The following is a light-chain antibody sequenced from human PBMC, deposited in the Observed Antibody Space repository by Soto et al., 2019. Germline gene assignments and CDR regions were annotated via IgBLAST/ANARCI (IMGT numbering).Light chain of an antibody. J-gene: IGKJ1*01. CDR3: QHYNSYSEA. CDR1: QTISSW. CDR2: KAS. V-gene: IGKV1-5*03. Sequence: EIPMTQSPATLCVSPGERVTLTCRASQTISSWLAWYQQKPGQAPKLLIYKASTIKSGVPARFSGSGSGTEFTLTISSLQPDDFAAYYCQHYNSYSEAFGRGTKVDI.